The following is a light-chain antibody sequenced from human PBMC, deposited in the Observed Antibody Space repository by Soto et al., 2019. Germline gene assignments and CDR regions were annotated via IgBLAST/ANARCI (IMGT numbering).Light chain of an antibody. CDR1: QDIRTD. CDR2: AAS. CDR3: LQDYIYPWT. Sequence: AIQMTQSPSSLSAFVGDRVIITCRDSQDIRTDLGWYQQKPGKAPKLLIYAASKLQSGVPSRFSGSGSGTDFTLTISSLQPEDFATYYCLQDYIYPWTFGQGTKVEIK. J-gene: IGKJ1*01. V-gene: IGKV1-6*01.